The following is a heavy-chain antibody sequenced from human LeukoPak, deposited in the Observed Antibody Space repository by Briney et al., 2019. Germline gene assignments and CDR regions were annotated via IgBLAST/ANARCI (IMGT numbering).Heavy chain of an antibody. CDR2: ISGSGGST. CDR1: GFTFSSYA. D-gene: IGHD6-19*01. V-gene: IGHV3-23*01. J-gene: IGHJ3*02. Sequence: GGSLRLSCAASGFTFSSYAMSWVRQAPGKGLEWGSAISGSGGSTYYADSVKGRFTISRDNSKNTHFLQMNTLRAEDTAVYYCARDKQYGDIDGLDIWGRGTMVTVSS. CDR3: ARDKQYGDIDGLDI.